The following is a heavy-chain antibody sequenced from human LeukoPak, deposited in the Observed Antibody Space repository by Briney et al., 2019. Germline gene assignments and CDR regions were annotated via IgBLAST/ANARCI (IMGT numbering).Heavy chain of an antibody. CDR3: ARANTAVAGRGLDY. CDR2: ISSSGSTT. Sequence: GGSLRLSCAASGFTFSSYEIIWVRQAPGKGLEWISYISSSGSTTYSADSVKGRFTISRDNAKNSLYLQMNSLRAEDTAVYYCARANTAVAGRGLDYWGQGTLVTVSS. V-gene: IGHV3-48*03. J-gene: IGHJ4*02. D-gene: IGHD6-19*01. CDR1: GFTFSSYE.